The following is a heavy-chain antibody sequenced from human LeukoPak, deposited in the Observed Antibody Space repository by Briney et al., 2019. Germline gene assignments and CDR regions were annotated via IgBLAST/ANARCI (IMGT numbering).Heavy chain of an antibody. D-gene: IGHD3-22*01. J-gene: IGHJ4*02. V-gene: IGHV1-2*02. CDR1: GYTFTGYY. CDR3: ARALSPRIVVVSEYPQASH. Sequence: ASVKVSCKASGYTFTGYYMHWVRQAPGQGLEWMGWTNPNSGGTNYAQKFQGRVTMTRDTSISTAYMELSRLRSDDTAVYYCARALSPRIVVVSEYPQASHWGQGTLVTVSS. CDR2: TNPNSGGT.